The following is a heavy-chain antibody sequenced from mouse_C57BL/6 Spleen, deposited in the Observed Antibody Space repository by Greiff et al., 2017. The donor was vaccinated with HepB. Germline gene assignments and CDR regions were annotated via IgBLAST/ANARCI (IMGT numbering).Heavy chain of an antibody. CDR3: ARDQATVVAYYAMDY. Sequence: DVMLVESGGGLVKPGGSLKLSCAASGFTFSSYAMSWVRQTPEKRLEWVATISDGGSYTYYPDNVKGRFTISRDNAKNNLYLQMSHLKSEDTAMYYCARDQATVVAYYAMDYWGQGTSVTVSS. CDR1: GFTFSSYA. J-gene: IGHJ4*01. D-gene: IGHD1-1*01. V-gene: IGHV5-4*01. CDR2: ISDGGSYT.